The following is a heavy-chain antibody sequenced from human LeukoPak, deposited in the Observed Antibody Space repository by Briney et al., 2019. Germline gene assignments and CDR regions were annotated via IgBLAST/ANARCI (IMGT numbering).Heavy chain of an antibody. Sequence: SETLSLTCTVSGYSISSGYYWGWIRQPPGKGLEWIGSIYHSGSTYYNPSLKSRVTISVDTSKNQFSLKLSSVTAADTAVYYCARGQGLLRYFDWLTPDAFDIWGQGTMVTVSS. CDR1: GYSISSGYY. CDR3: ARGQGLLRYFDWLTPDAFDI. V-gene: IGHV4-38-2*02. J-gene: IGHJ3*02. D-gene: IGHD3-9*01. CDR2: IYHSGST.